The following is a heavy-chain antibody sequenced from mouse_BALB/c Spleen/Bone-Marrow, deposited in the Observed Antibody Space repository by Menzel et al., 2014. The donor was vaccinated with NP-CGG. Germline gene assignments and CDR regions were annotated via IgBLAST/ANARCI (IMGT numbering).Heavy chain of an antibody. CDR2: FHPYDDDT. CDR3: ARGAYGLFDY. V-gene: IGHV1-47*01. D-gene: IGHD6-5*01. Sequence: QVQLKESGAELVKPGASVKMSCKAFGYPFTTYPIEWMRQNHGKNLEWIGNFHPYDDDTKYNEQFKGKAKLTVDKSSTTVSLELSRLTSDDSAVYYCARGAYGLFDYWGQGTPLTVSS. CDR1: GYPFTTYP. J-gene: IGHJ2*01.